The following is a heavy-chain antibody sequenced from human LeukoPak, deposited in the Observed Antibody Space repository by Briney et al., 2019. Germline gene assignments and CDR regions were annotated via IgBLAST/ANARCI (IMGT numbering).Heavy chain of an antibody. Sequence: ASVKVSCKASGYAFTSYYMHWVRQAPGQGLEWMGIINPSGGSTSYAQKFQGRVTMTRDTSTSTVYMELSSLRSEDTAVYYCAREASSRGQWFDPWGQGTLVTVSS. V-gene: IGHV1-46*01. J-gene: IGHJ5*02. CDR3: AREASSRGQWFDP. CDR1: GYAFTSYY. CDR2: INPSGGST. D-gene: IGHD2-2*01.